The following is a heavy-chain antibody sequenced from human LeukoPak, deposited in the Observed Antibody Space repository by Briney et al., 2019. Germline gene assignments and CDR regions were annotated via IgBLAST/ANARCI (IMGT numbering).Heavy chain of an antibody. Sequence: SVKVSCKASGGTFSSYAISWVRQAPGQGLEWMGGIIPIFGTANYAQKFRGRVTITADESTSTAYMELSSLRSEDTAVYYCARDGRTEWSLDVWGKGTTVTVSS. J-gene: IGHJ6*04. CDR2: IIPIFGTA. CDR3: ARDGRTEWSLDV. CDR1: GGTFSSYA. D-gene: IGHD3-3*01. V-gene: IGHV1-69*13.